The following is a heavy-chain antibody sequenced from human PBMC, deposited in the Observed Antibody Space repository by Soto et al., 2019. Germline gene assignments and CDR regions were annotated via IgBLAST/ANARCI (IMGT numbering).Heavy chain of an antibody. V-gene: IGHV2-5*02. D-gene: IGHD6-13*01. J-gene: IGHJ5*01. Sequence: TLEHPTRTLTLTSPDPWLSRRPRRVGVGWIRQPPGKALEWLALIYWDDDKRYSPSLKSRLTITKDTSKNQVVLRMTNVDPVDTATYYCAHRHSSRWYRVEGDNCF. CDR2: IYWDDDK. CDR3: AHRHSSRWYRVEGDNCF. CDR1: WLSRRPRRVG.